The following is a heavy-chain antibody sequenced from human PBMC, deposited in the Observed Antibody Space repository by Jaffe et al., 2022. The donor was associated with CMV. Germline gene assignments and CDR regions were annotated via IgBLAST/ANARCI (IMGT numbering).Heavy chain of an antibody. V-gene: IGHV5-10-1*03. D-gene: IGHD5-18*01. CDR1: GYSFTSYW. CDR3: ARQMYSYGLQGIWFDP. J-gene: IGHJ5*02. Sequence: EVQLVQSGAEVKKPGESLRISCKGSGYSFTSYWISWVRQMPGKGLEWMGRIDPSDSYTNYSPSFQGHVTISADKSISTAYLQWSSLKASDTAMYYCARQMYSYGLQGIWFDPWGQGTLVTVSS. CDR2: IDPSDSYT.